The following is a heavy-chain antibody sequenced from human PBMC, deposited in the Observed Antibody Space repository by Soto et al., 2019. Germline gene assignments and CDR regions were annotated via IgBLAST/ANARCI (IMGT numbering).Heavy chain of an antibody. V-gene: IGHV3-7*01. CDR3: AREFGQLDTVAFDI. J-gene: IGHJ3*02. CDR1: GFTFGLYW. D-gene: IGHD6-13*01. Sequence: GGSLRLSCAASGFTFGLYWMGWARQAPGKGLEWVANIKQDGSEKYYVDSVKGRFTISRDNAKNSLYLQMNSLRAEDTAVYYCAREFGQLDTVAFDIWGQGTMVTVSS. CDR2: IKQDGSEK.